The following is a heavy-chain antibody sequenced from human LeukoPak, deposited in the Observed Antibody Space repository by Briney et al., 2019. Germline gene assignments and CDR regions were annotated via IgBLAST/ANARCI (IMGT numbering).Heavy chain of an antibody. V-gene: IGHV1-69*05. J-gene: IGHJ5*02. D-gene: IGHD3-10*01. CDR1: GDSFGTYG. Sequence: SVKVSCKASGDSFGTYGITWVRQTPGEGLEWMGGFNPIFGSAQYAQKFQGRVTITMDVSARTVYMELSSLRSEDTTIYYCARDFGSGVFDPWGQGTLVTVSS. CDR2: FNPIFGSA. CDR3: ARDFGSGVFDP.